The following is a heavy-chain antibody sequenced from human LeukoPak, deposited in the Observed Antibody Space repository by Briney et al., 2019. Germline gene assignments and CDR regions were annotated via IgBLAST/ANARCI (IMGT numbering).Heavy chain of an antibody. J-gene: IGHJ2*01. CDR1: GFTVSSNY. D-gene: IGHD1-1*01. CDR2: IYSGGTT. Sequence: GGSLRLSCAASGFTVSSNYMSWVRQAPGKGLEWVSVIYSGGTTYYADSVKGRFTISRYNAKNSLYLQMNSLRAEDTAIYYCAGCVTTSHWYFDHWGRGTLVTVSS. CDR3: AGCVTTSHWYFDH. V-gene: IGHV3-53*01.